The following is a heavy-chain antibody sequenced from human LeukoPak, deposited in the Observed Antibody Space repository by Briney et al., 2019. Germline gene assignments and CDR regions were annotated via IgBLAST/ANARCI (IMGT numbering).Heavy chain of an antibody. D-gene: IGHD6-13*01. J-gene: IGHJ4*02. CDR3: AKDLAAAGLDY. V-gene: IGHV3-74*01. CDR1: GFTFSTYW. CDR2: INSDGTTT. Sequence: GGSLRLSCAASGFTFSTYWMHWVRQGPGKGLVWVSRINSDGTTTDYADSVKGRFTISRDNAKNTLYLQMNSLRAEDTAVYYCAKDLAAAGLDYWGQGTLVTVSS.